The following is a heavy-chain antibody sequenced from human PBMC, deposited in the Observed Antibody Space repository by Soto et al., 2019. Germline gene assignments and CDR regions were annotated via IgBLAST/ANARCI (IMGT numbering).Heavy chain of an antibody. CDR3: ARRGVRAADTNWFVA. CDR1: GRSFSSGIYS. Sequence: LETLSLTCSVSGRSFSSGIYSLGWIRLTPGRGLEWIASMYHGGTMYSNPPHKSRVTISVDTSKNQFSLALASVTAADTAVYYCARRGVRAADTNWFVAWGQGTVVSVS. J-gene: IGHJ5*02. CDR2: MYHGGTM. V-gene: IGHV4-39*01. D-gene: IGHD6-13*01.